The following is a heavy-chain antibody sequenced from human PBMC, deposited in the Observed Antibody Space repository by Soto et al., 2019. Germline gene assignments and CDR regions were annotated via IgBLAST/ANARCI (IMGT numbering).Heavy chain of an antibody. V-gene: IGHV4-4*07. CDR2: IYTSGST. CDR3: ARVRPYYYDSSGYPANYFDY. Sequence: SETLSLTCTVSGASISSYFWSWIRQPAGKGLEWIGRIYTSGSTDYNPSLESRVTMSVDTSKKQVSLKLSSVTAADTAVYYCARVRPYYYDSSGYPANYFDYWGQGTLVTVSS. J-gene: IGHJ4*02. D-gene: IGHD3-22*01. CDR1: GASISSYF.